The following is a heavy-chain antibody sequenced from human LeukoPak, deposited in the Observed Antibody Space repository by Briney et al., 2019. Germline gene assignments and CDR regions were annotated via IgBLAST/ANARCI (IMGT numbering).Heavy chain of an antibody. D-gene: IGHD3-10*01. CDR3: ARAVEEYYYGSGSKYYFDY. J-gene: IGHJ4*02. Sequence: PSETLSLTCTVSGGSISSYYWSWIRQPPGKGLEWIGYIYYSGSTNYNPSLKSRVTISVDTSKNQFSLKLSSVTAADTAVYYCARAVEEYYYGSGSKYYFDYWGQGTLVTVSS. V-gene: IGHV4-59*01. CDR1: GGSISSYY. CDR2: IYYSGST.